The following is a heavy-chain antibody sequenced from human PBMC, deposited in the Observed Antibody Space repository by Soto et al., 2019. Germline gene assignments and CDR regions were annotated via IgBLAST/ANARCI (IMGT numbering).Heavy chain of an antibody. CDR2: INGGNGHT. V-gene: IGHV1-3*01. Sequence: ASVKVSCKASGYTFSTYALHWVRQAPGQGLEWMGWINGGNGHTRYSQKFKDRVTISRDTPASTAYMELSGLRSGDTAVYYCARGKGMEENYYYYGMDVWGQGTTVTVS. J-gene: IGHJ6*02. CDR1: GYTFSTYA. D-gene: IGHD1-1*01. CDR3: ARGKGMEENYYYYGMDV.